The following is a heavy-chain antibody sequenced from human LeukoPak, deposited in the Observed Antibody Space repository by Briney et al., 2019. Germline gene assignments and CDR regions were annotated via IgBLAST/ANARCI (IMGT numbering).Heavy chain of an antibody. CDR2: ISYDGSNK. Sequence: GGSLRLSCAASGFTFSSYGMNWVRRAPGKGLEWVAAISYDGSNKYFADSVKGRFIISRDNSNNTLYLQMNSLRAEDTAVYHCAKDYGYSSAPIDYWGQGTLVTVSS. CDR3: AKDYGYSSAPIDY. D-gene: IGHD6-19*01. V-gene: IGHV3-30*18. CDR1: GFTFSSYG. J-gene: IGHJ4*02.